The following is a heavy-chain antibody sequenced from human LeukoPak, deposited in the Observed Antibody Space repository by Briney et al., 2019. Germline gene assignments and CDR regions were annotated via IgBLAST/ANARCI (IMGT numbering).Heavy chain of an antibody. CDR2: IYYSGST. CDR1: GGSISSYY. V-gene: IGHV4-59*08. CDR3: ARGSPDYHQNAFDI. Sequence: SETLSLTCTVSGGSISSYYWSWIRQPPGKGLEWIGYIYYSGSTNYNPSLKSRVTISVDTSKNQFSLKLSSVTAADTAVYYCARGSPDYHQNAFDIWGQGTMVTVSS. D-gene: IGHD4/OR15-4a*01. J-gene: IGHJ3*02.